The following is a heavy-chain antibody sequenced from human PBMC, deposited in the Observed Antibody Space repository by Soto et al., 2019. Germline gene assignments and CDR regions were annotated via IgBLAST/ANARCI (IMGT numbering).Heavy chain of an antibody. CDR3: ARVQSYYYAGSGYYAFDY. J-gene: IGHJ4*02. D-gene: IGHD3-22*01. V-gene: IGHV1-2*02. Sequence: ASVKVSCKASGYTFTDYYMHWVRQAPGQGLEWIGWINPNSGGTNYAQKFQGRVTMTRDTSISTAYMELSRLRSDDTAVYYCARVQSYYYAGSGYYAFDYWGQGTLVTVSS. CDR1: GYTFTDYY. CDR2: INPNSGGT.